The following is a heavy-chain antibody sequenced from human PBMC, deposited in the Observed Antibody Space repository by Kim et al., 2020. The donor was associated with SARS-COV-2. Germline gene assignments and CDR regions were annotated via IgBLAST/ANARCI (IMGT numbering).Heavy chain of an antibody. D-gene: IGHD4-17*01. V-gene: IGHV3-7*01. CDR2: IKQEGSEK. Sequence: GGSLRLSCAASGFTVSSYWMSWVRQAPGKGLEWVANIKQEGSEKYYVDSVKGRFTISRDKAKNSLYLQMNSLRAEDTAVYYCARDTDDYGGSGGHGTLVT. CDR3: ARDTDDYGGS. CDR1: GFTVSSYW. J-gene: IGHJ4*01.